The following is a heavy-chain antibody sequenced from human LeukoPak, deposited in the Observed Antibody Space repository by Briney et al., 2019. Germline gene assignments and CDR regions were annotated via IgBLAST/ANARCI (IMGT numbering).Heavy chain of an antibody. CDR3: AKFYDILTGYFDY. V-gene: IGHV3-30-3*01. J-gene: IGHJ4*02. CDR1: GFTFSNYA. CDR2: ISYDGSNK. D-gene: IGHD3-9*01. Sequence: GGSLRLSCAASGFTFSNYAIHWVRQAPGKGLEWVAVISYDGSNKYYADSVKGRFTISRDNSKNTLYLQMNSLRAEDTAVYYCAKFYDILTGYFDYWGQGTLVTVSS.